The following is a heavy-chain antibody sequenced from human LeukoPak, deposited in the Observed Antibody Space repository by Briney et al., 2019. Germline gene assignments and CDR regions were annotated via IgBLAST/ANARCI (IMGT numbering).Heavy chain of an antibody. J-gene: IGHJ4*02. D-gene: IGHD3-22*01. V-gene: IGHV4-59*12. CDR1: GGSISSYY. CDR3: AKDQSRRTMIGTSSRAPNDY. Sequence: SETLSLTCTVSGGSISSYYWSWIRQPPGMGLEWIGYIYYSGSTNYNPSLKSRVTMSVDTSKNQFSLKLSSVTAADTAVYYCAKDQSRRTMIGTSSRAPNDYWGQGTLVTVSS. CDR2: IYYSGST.